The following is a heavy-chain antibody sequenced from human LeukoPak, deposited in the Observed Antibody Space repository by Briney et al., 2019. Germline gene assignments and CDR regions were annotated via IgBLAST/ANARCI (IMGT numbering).Heavy chain of an antibody. CDR2: IYHSGST. CDR3: ARAHYYDSVEDY. CDR1: GYSISSGYY. V-gene: IGHV4-38-2*02. D-gene: IGHD3-22*01. Sequence: PSETLSLTCTVSGYSISSGYYWGWIRQPPGKGLEWIGSIYHSGSTYYNPSLKSRVTISVDTSKNQFSLKLSSVTAADTAVYYCARAHYYDSVEDYWGQGTLVTVSS. J-gene: IGHJ4*02.